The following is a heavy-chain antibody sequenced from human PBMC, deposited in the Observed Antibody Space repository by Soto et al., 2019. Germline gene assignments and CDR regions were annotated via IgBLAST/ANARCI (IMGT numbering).Heavy chain of an antibody. J-gene: IGHJ4*02. CDR3: ARTKTTITLFDS. CDR1: GGSISGYY. Sequence: SETLSLTCTVSGGSISGYYYSWIRQPPGKGLEWIGYIYYSGITTYNPSLRSRLTISVDTSKSQFSLKLRSVTAADTAVYYCARTKTTITLFDSWGQGTLVTVSS. V-gene: IGHV4-59*12. D-gene: IGHD4-4*01. CDR2: IYYSGIT.